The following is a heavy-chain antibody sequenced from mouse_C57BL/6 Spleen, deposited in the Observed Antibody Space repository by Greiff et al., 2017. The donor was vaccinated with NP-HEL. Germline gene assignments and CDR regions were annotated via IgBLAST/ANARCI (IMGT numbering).Heavy chain of an antibody. Sequence: QVQLQQPGAELVKPGASVKLSCKASGYTFTSYWMHWVKQRPGQGLEWIGMIHPHSGSTNYNEKFKSKATLTVDKSSSTAYMQLSSLTSEDSAVYYCARERDYRWLNWGQGTTLTVSS. J-gene: IGHJ2*01. D-gene: IGHD2-3*01. CDR3: ARERDYRWLN. V-gene: IGHV1-64*01. CDR1: GYTFTSYW. CDR2: IHPHSGST.